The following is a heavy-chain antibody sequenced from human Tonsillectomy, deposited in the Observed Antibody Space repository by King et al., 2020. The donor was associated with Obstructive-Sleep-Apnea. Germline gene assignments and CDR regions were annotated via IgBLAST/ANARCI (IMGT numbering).Heavy chain of an antibody. CDR1: GGIFSRTS. D-gene: IGHD3-10*01. J-gene: IGHJ5*02. CDR2: IIPIFGTT. V-gene: IGHV1-69*01. CDR3: VSDPEDYRSGSYGHT. Sequence: VQLVESGAEVKKPGSPVKVSCKASGGIFSRTSITWVRQAPGQGLEWMGGIIPIFGTTIYAQKFQGRVTITADESTRTAYMELSSLRSEDTAVYYCVSDPEDYRSGSYGHTWGQGTLVTVSS.